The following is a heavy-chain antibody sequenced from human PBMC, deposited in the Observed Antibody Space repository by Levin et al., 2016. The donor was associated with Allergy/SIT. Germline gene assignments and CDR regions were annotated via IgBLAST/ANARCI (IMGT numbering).Heavy chain of an antibody. J-gene: IGHJ3*02. D-gene: IGHD3-16*01. Sequence: WIRQPPGKGLEWIGEIYHSGSTNYNPSLKSRVTISVDKSKNQFSLKLSSVTAADTAVYYCARSVWGSQAFDIWGQGTMVTVSS. V-gene: IGHV4-4*02. CDR2: IYHSGST. CDR3: ARSVWGSQAFDI.